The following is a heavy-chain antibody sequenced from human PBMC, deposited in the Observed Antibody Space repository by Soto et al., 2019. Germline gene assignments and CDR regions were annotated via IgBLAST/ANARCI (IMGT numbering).Heavy chain of an antibody. J-gene: IGHJ6*02. V-gene: IGHV3-43*01. CDR3: AKDIRSHXGYYYGMDV. CDR2: ISWDGGST. CDR1: GFTFDDYT. Sequence: GGSLRLSCAASGFTFDDYTMHWVRQAPGKGLEWVSLISWDGGSTYYADSVKGRFTISRDNSKNSLYLQMNSLRTEDTALYYCAKDIRSHXGYYYGMDVWGQGTTVTVSS.